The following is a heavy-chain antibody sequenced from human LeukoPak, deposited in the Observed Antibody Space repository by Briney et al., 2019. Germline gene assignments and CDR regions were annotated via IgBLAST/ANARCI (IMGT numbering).Heavy chain of an antibody. CDR2: ISDTGDST. D-gene: IGHD5-18*01. V-gene: IGHV3-23*01. Sequence: GGSLRLSCAGSAFSFGSFGMIWVRQAPGKGLEWVSAISDTGDSTFYADSVKGRFTISRDNFKNTLYLQMNSLRAEDTAVYYCAKGRIQTYMAPEYWGQGTLVTVSS. CDR1: AFSFGSFG. CDR3: AKGRIQTYMAPEY. J-gene: IGHJ4*02.